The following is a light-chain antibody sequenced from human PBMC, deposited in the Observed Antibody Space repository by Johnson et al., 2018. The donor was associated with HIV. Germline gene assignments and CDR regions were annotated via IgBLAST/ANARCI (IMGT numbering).Light chain of an antibody. V-gene: IGLV1-51*01. J-gene: IGLJ1*01. Sequence: QSMLTQPPSVSAAPGQKVTISCSGSSSNIGNNYVSWYQQLPGTAPKLLIYDNNQRPSGIPDRFSGSKSGTSATLGITGLQTGDEADYYCGTWDSSLSVGVFGTGTKVTVL. CDR1: SSNIGNNY. CDR3: GTWDSSLSVGV. CDR2: DNN.